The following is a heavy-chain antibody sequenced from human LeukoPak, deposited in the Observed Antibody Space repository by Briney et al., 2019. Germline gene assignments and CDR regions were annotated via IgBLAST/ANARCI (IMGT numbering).Heavy chain of an antibody. Sequence: GGSLRLSCAASGFTFSSYGMHWVRQAPGKGLEWVAFIRYDGSNKYYADSVKGRFTISRDNSKNTLYLHVNSLRPEDTAVYYCARGLRYCSSTSCYSIDAFDIWGQGTMVTVSS. D-gene: IGHD2-2*01. CDR3: ARGLRYCSSTSCYSIDAFDI. V-gene: IGHV3-30*02. CDR2: IRYDGSNK. CDR1: GFTFSSYG. J-gene: IGHJ3*02.